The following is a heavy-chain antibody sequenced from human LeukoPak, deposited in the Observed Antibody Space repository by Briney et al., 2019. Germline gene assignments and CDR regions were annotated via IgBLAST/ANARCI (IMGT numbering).Heavy chain of an antibody. J-gene: IGHJ4*02. CDR3: AKEGSVDTAMAVDY. D-gene: IGHD5-18*01. CDR2: ISGSGGST. Sequence: GGSLRLSCAASGFTFSSYAMSWVRQAPGKGLEWVSAISGSGGSTYYAHSVKGRFTISRDNSKNTLYLQMNSLRAEDTAVYYCAKEGSVDTAMAVDYWGQGTLVTVSS. V-gene: IGHV3-23*01. CDR1: GFTFSSYA.